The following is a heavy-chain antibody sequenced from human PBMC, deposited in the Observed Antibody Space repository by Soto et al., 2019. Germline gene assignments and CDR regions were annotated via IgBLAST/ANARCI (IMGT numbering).Heavy chain of an antibody. CDR2: ISGSGGST. J-gene: IGHJ6*02. V-gene: IGHV3-23*01. D-gene: IGHD5-12*01. CDR3: VKSGGYDYPTYYYGMDV. Sequence: GGSLRLSFAASGFTFSSYAMSWVRQAPGKGLEWVSAISGSGGSTYYADSVKDRFTISRDNSKNTLYLQMNSLRAEDTAVYYCVKSGGYDYPTYYYGMDVWGQGTTVTV. CDR1: GFTFSSYA.